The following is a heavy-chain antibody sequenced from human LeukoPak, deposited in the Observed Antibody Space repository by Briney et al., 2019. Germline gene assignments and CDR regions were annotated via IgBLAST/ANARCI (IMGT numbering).Heavy chain of an antibody. J-gene: IGHJ4*02. CDR1: GFTFSSYW. D-gene: IGHD7-27*01. Sequence: GGSLRLSCAASGFTFSSYWMSWVRQAPGKGLEWVSYISSSGSTIYYADSVKGRFTISRDNAKNSLYLQMNSLRAEDTAVYYCARDLRDTGANDYWGQGTLVTVSS. CDR2: ISSSGSTI. CDR3: ARDLRDTGANDY. V-gene: IGHV3-48*04.